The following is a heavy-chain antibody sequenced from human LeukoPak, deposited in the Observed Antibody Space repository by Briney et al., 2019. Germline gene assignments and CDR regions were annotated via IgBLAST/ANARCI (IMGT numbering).Heavy chain of an antibody. J-gene: IGHJ4*02. CDR3: ARRVDDSSGYYPFDY. V-gene: IGHV3-23*01. D-gene: IGHD3-22*01. CDR2: FSGSGGST. Sequence: GGSLRLSCAASGFTFSSYAMSWVRQAPGKGLEWVSVFSGSGGSTYYADSVKGRFTISRDNSKNTLYLQMNSLRAEDTAVYYCARRVDDSSGYYPFDYWGQGTLVTVSS. CDR1: GFTFSSYA.